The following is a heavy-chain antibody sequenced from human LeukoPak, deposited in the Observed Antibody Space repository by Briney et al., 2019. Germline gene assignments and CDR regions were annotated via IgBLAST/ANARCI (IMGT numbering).Heavy chain of an antibody. CDR3: VELGITMIGGV. V-gene: IGHV3-48*03. Sequence: GGSLRLSCADSGFTFSSYEMNWVRQAPGKGLEWVSYISSSGSTIYYADSVKGRFTISRDNAKNSLYLQMNSLRAEDTAVYYRVELGITMIGGVWGKGTTVTISS. J-gene: IGHJ6*04. D-gene: IGHD3-10*02. CDR2: ISSSGSTI. CDR1: GFTFSSYE.